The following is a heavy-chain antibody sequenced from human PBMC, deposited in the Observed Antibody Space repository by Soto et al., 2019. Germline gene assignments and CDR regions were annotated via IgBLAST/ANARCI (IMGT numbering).Heavy chain of an antibody. J-gene: IGHJ4*02. CDR3: ARDGTVLVATINIFDY. Sequence: ASVKVSCKASGYTFTGYYMHWVRQAPGQGLEWMGWNSAYNDNTNYAQKLQGRVTMTSDTSTSTAYMELRSLRADDTAVYYCARDGTVLVATINIFDYWGQGTPVTVS. D-gene: IGHD5-12*01. CDR2: NSAYNDNT. V-gene: IGHV1-18*04. CDR1: GYTFTGYY.